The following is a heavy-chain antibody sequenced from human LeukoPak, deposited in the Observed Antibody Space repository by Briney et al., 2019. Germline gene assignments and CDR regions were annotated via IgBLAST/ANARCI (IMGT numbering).Heavy chain of an antibody. CDR3: AKEPSTVRDY. Sequence: GGSLRLSCAASGFTFSSYALSWVRQAPGKGLEWVSTISGSGSTTRSADSVKGRFTISRDNSKNTLYLQMNSLRAEDTAVYYCAKEPSTVRDYWGQGTLVTVSS. CDR2: ISGSGSTT. J-gene: IGHJ4*02. D-gene: IGHD3-10*01. CDR1: GFTFSSYA. V-gene: IGHV3-23*01.